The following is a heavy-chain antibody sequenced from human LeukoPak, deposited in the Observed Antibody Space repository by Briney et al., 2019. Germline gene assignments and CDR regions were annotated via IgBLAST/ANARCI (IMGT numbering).Heavy chain of an antibody. CDR1: GGSISSGGYS. CDR3: ARDGDTVVGVYYFDY. D-gene: IGHD2-15*01. J-gene: IGHJ4*02. V-gene: IGHV4-30-2*01. Sequence: SETLSLTCAVSGGSISSGGYSWSWIRQPPGKGLEWIGYIYHSGSTYYNPSLKSRVTMSVDTSKNQFSLKLSSVTAADTAVYYCARDGDTVVGVYYFDYWGQGTLVTVSS. CDR2: IYHSGST.